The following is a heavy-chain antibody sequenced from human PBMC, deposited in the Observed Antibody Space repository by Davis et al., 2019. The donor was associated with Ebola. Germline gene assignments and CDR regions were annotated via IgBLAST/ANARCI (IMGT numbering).Heavy chain of an antibody. Sequence: SETLSLTCAVYGGSFTDYFWSWIRQPPGKGLEWIGETSHHPDYTNYSPSFGGRVTISVDTSKNQFSLKLSSVTAADTAVYYCARAGPMIPNHLDYWGQGMLVTVSS. CDR2: TSHHPDYT. J-gene: IGHJ4*02. CDR3: ARAGPMIPNHLDY. V-gene: IGHV4-34*01. D-gene: IGHD3-22*01. CDR1: GGSFTDYF.